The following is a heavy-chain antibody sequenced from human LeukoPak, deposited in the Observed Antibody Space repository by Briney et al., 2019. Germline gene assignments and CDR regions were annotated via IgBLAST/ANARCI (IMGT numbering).Heavy chain of an antibody. D-gene: IGHD3-22*01. Sequence: GGSLRLSCAASGFTFSSYAMHWVRQAPGKGLEYVAAISSNGGSTYYANSVKGRFTISRDNSKNTLYLQMGSLRAEDMAVYYCARDLSYDSSGYYYGYYYYYMDVWGKGTTVTVSS. CDR1: GFTFSSYA. CDR3: ARDLSYDSSGYYYGYYYYYMDV. J-gene: IGHJ6*03. V-gene: IGHV3-64*01. CDR2: ISSNGGST.